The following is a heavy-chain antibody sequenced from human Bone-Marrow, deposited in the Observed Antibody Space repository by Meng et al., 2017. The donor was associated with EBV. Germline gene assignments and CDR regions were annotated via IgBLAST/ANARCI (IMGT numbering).Heavy chain of an antibody. Sequence: QLHRRQLGAGLFKPSETLSLTCAVYGGSFSGYYWSWIRQPPGKGRDWIGEINYSGSTNYNPSLKSRITVSVDTSKNQFSLKLRSVTAADTAVYYCARERPRISTARPYYFDYWGQGTLVTVSS. V-gene: IGHV4-34*01. J-gene: IGHJ4*02. CDR2: INYSGST. D-gene: IGHD2/OR15-2a*01. CDR1: GGSFSGYY. CDR3: ARERPRISTARPYYFDY.